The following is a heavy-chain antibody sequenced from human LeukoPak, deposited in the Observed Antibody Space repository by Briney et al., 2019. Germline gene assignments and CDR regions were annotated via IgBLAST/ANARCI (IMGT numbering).Heavy chain of an antibody. Sequence: GGSLRLSCAASGFTFDDYGMSWVRQAPGKGLEWVSGINWNGGSTGYADSLKGRFTISRDNSKNTVYLQMNSLRAEDTAVYYCARGETSSYDYWGQGTLVTVSS. V-gene: IGHV3-20*04. CDR1: GFTFDDYG. J-gene: IGHJ4*02. CDR2: INWNGGST. D-gene: IGHD2-2*01. CDR3: ARGETSSYDY.